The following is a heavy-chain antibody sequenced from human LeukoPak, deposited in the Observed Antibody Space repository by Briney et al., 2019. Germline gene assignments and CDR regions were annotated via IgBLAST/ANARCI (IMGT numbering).Heavy chain of an antibody. CDR1: GGSISSYY. J-gene: IGHJ4*02. CDR3: ARSLHGVPYFDY. V-gene: IGHV4-59*01. CDR2: IYYSGST. D-gene: IGHD2-2*01. Sequence: PSEALSLTCTVSGGSISSYYWSWIRQPPGKGLEWIGYIYYSGSTNYNPSLKSRVTISVDTSKNQFSLKLSSVTAADTAVYYCARSLHGVPYFDYWGQGTLVTVSS.